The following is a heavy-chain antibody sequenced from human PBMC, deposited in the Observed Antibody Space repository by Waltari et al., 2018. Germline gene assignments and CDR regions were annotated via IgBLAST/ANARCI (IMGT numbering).Heavy chain of an antibody. Sequence: EVQLVESGGGLVQSGGSLRLSCGASGFTFRNHWMHWVRQAPGKGLLGGSRINSDGTGTSHADSVKGRFTMSRDNAKNTLYLQMNSLRVEDTAVYYCTRDSGQGLDFWGQGTLVTVSS. V-gene: IGHV3-74*01. CDR2: INSDGTGT. D-gene: IGHD3-10*01. CDR1: GFTFRNHW. J-gene: IGHJ4*02. CDR3: TRDSGQGLDF.